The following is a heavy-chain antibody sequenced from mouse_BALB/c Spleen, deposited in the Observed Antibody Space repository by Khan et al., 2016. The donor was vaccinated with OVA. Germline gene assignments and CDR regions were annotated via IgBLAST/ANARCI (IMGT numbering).Heavy chain of an antibody. J-gene: IGHJ3*01. CDR2: VNPNTGDS. CDR1: GYSFTLYY. CDR3: ARGYDCFAS. Sequence: EVQLVESGPDLVKPGASVRISCKASGYSFTLYYLTWVKQSHGESLEWIGRVNPNTGDSAYNQKFKDRAPLTVDKSSNTAYMDFRSLTSEDSAVYYCARGYDCFASWGQGTLVIVSA. D-gene: IGHD2-14*01. V-gene: IGHV1-26*01.